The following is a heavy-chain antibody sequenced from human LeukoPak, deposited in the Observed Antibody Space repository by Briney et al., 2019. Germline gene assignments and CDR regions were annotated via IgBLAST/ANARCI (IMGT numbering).Heavy chain of an antibody. CDR3: ARGRESRGGDF. J-gene: IGHJ1*01. D-gene: IGHD3-10*01. V-gene: IGHV4-34*01. Sequence: SETLSLTCAVYGGSFSGYYWSWIRQPPGKGLEWIGEINHSGSTNYNPSLKSRVTISVDTSKNQFSLKLSSVTAADTAVYYRARGRESRGGDFWGQGTLVTVSS. CDR2: INHSGST. CDR1: GGSFSGYY.